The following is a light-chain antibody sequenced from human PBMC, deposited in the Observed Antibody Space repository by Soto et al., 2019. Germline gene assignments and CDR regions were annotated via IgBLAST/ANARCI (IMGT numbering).Light chain of an antibody. V-gene: IGKV1-5*01. CDR2: DAS. J-gene: IGKJ1*01. Sequence: DIQMTQSPSTLSASVGDRVTITCRASQSISSWLAWYQQKPGKAPKLLIYDASSLESGVPSRFSGSGSGKEFTLTISSLQHDDFATYYCQQYNSYWTFGQGTKVDIK. CDR3: QQYNSYWT. CDR1: QSISSW.